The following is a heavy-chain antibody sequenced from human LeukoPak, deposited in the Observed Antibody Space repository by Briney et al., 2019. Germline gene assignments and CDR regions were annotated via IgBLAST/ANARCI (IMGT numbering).Heavy chain of an antibody. D-gene: IGHD1-7*01. Sequence: GESLRLSCAASGFSFTTYWMSWVRQAPGKGLEWVANINQDGTEKYYVDSVKGRFTISRDNAKNSLYLQMNSLRAEDTAVYYCARDLYNWNYLGWFDPWGQGTLVTVSS. CDR1: GFSFTTYW. CDR2: INQDGTEK. J-gene: IGHJ5*02. CDR3: ARDLYNWNYLGWFDP. V-gene: IGHV3-7*01.